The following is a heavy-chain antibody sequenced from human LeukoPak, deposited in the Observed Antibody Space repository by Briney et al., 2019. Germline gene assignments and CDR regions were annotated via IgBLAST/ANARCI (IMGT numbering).Heavy chain of an antibody. CDR1: GGSISSGSYY. V-gene: IGHV4-61*02. CDR2: IYTSGST. J-gene: IGHJ4*02. D-gene: IGHD3-22*01. Sequence: PSQTPSLTXTVSGGSISSGSYYWSWIRQPAGKGLEWIGRIYTSGSTNYNPSLKSRVTISVDTSKNQFSLKLSSVTAADTAVYYCARDREYYDSSGYSDYWGQGTLVTVSS. CDR3: ARDREYYDSSGYSDY.